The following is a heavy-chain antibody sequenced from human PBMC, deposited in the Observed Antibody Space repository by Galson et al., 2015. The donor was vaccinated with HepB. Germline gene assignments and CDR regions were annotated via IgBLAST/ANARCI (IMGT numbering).Heavy chain of an antibody. D-gene: IGHD2-8*01. J-gene: IGHJ5*02. Sequence: SLRLSCAASGFTFSSYAMHWVRQAPGKGLEWVAVISYDGSNKYYADSVKGRFTISRDNSKNTLYLQMNSLRAEDTAVYYCARDTSNNDGWFDPWGQGTLATVSS. CDR3: ARDTSNNDGWFDP. V-gene: IGHV3-30-3*01. CDR2: ISYDGSNK. CDR1: GFTFSSYA.